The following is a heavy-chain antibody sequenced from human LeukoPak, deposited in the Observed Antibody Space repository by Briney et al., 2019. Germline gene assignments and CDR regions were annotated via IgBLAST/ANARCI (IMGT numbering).Heavy chain of an antibody. CDR2: INRDGSTT. CDR3: AKDRYSSGWASYWYFDL. V-gene: IGHV3-74*01. D-gene: IGHD6-19*01. CDR1: GFTFSSHW. J-gene: IGHJ2*01. Sequence: PGGSLRLSCAASGFTFSSHWMHWVRQAPGKGLVWVSRINRDGSTTAYAESVKGRFTISRDNAKNTLYLQMNSLRAEDTAVYYCAKDRYSSGWASYWYFDLWGRGTLVTVSS.